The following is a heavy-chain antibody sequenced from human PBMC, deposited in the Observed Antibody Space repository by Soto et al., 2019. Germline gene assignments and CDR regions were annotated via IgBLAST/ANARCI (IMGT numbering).Heavy chain of an antibody. V-gene: IGHV1-8*01. J-gene: IGHJ4*02. CDR1: GYTFTSYD. Sequence: QVPLVQSGAEVKQPGASVKDSCKASGYTFTSYDINWVRPATGQGLEWMGWMNPNSGNTGYAQKFQGRVTMTRNTAISTAYMELSSRRSEDTAVYYCARQWLVWAYWGQGTLVTVSS. D-gene: IGHD6-19*01. CDR2: MNPNSGNT. CDR3: ARQWLVWAY.